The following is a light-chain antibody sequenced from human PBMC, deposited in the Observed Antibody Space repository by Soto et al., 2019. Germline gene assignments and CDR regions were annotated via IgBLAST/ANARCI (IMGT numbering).Light chain of an antibody. CDR2: KAS. V-gene: IGKV1-5*03. J-gene: IGKJ1*01. Sequence: DIQMTQSPSTLSGSVVARVTITCRASQSISSWLAWYQQKPGKAPKLLIYKASSLESEVPSRFSGRGSGTDFTLTISSLQPDEFATYYCKHYNSYSEAVGQGNKVDIK. CDR3: KHYNSYSEA. CDR1: QSISSW.